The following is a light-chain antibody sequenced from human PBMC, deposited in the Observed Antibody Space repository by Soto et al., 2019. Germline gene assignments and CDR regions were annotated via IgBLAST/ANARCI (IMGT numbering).Light chain of an antibody. CDR1: QTVSSNY. V-gene: IGKV3D-20*02. Sequence: EIILTQSPDTLSLSPWERATLSCRASQTVSSNYLAWCQQKPGQAPRLLIYDASTRATGIPVRFSGSGSGTDFTLTISSLEPEDFAVYYCQQRRIWPPITFGQGTRLEI. CDR3: QQRRIWPPIT. J-gene: IGKJ5*01. CDR2: DAS.